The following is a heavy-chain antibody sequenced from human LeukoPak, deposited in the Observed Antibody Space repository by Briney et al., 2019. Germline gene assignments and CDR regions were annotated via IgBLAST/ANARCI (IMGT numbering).Heavy chain of an antibody. CDR2: IYYSGST. Sequence: SETLSLTCTVSGGSISSYYWSWIRQPPGKGLEWIGYIYYSGSTNYNPSLKSRVTISVDTSKNQFSLKLSSVTAADTAVYYCARGDDYRGQGTLVTVSS. D-gene: IGHD3-16*01. V-gene: IGHV4-59*01. CDR1: GGSISSYY. J-gene: IGHJ4*02. CDR3: ARGDDY.